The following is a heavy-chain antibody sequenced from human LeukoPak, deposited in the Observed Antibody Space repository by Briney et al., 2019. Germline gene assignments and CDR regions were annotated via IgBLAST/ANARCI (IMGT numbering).Heavy chain of an antibody. V-gene: IGHV1-69*13. CDR2: IIPIFGTA. D-gene: IGHD2-2*01. CDR1: GYTFTSYA. J-gene: IGHJ5*02. CDR3: ARDVRHRYCSSSSCYWGWLDP. Sequence: SVKVSCKASGYTFTSYAITWVRQAPGQGLEWMGGIIPIFGTANYARKFQDRVTITADESTSTAYMELSSLRSEDTAVYYCARDVRHRYCSSSSCYWGWLDPWGQGTLVTVSS.